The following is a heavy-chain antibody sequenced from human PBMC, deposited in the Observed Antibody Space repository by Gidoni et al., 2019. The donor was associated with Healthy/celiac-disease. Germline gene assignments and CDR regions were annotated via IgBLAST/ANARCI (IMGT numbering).Heavy chain of an antibody. Sequence: QAQLQESGSGLVKPSGTLSLTCAVAGGSIRSSNWWSWVRQPPGKGLEWIGEIYHSGSTNYNPSLKSRVTISVDKSKNQFSLKLSSVTAADTAVYYCARRTMVRGAYDAFDIWGQGTMVTVSS. V-gene: IGHV4-4*02. D-gene: IGHD3-10*01. CDR3: ARRTMVRGAYDAFDI. CDR2: IYHSGST. J-gene: IGHJ3*02. CDR1: GGSIRSSNW.